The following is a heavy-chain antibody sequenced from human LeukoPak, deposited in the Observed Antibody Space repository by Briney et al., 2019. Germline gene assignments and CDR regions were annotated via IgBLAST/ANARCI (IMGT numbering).Heavy chain of an antibody. Sequence: GGSLRLSCEGSGFTFSNYWMGWVRQAPGKGLQWVANIKTDGSEKYYVDSVKGRFTISRDNAKNSLYLQMNSLRAEDTAVYYCARGSYGSGSPNLDYWGQGTLVTVSS. CDR3: ARGSYGSGSPNLDY. J-gene: IGHJ4*02. CDR2: IKTDGSEK. D-gene: IGHD3-10*01. CDR1: GFTFSNYW. V-gene: IGHV3-7*01.